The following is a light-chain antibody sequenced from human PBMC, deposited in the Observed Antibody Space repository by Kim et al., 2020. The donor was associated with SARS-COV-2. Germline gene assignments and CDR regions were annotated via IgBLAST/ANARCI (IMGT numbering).Light chain of an antibody. CDR1: QSVSSSS. CDR2: GAP. J-gene: IGKJ2*01. CDR3: QLDY. V-gene: IGKV3D-7*01. Sequence: PGERVTLSSRASQSVSSSSLTWYERRPGQAPRLLMSGAPTRATSIPARFSGSGSGTEFTLTFTSLKPEDFAVYYCQLDYFGQGSKLEN.